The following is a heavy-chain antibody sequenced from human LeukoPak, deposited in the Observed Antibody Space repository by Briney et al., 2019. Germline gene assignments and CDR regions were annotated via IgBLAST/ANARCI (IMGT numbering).Heavy chain of an antibody. Sequence: PSETLSLTCAVYGGSFSGYYWSWIRQPPGKGLEWIGEINHSGSTNYNPSLKSRVTISVDTSKNQFSLKLSSVTAADTAVYYCAKGYYDFWSGYPRGYYYYYMDVWGKGTTVTVSS. J-gene: IGHJ6*03. D-gene: IGHD3-3*01. V-gene: IGHV4-34*01. CDR3: AKGYYDFWSGYPRGYYYYYMDV. CDR1: GGSFSGYY. CDR2: INHSGST.